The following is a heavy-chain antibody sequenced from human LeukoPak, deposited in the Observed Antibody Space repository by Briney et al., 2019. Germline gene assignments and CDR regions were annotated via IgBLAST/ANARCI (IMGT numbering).Heavy chain of an antibody. J-gene: IGHJ5*02. CDR3: ARLIAVAVRDGFDP. D-gene: IGHD6-19*01. CDR1: GGSFSGYY. V-gene: IGHV4-34*01. CDR2: INHSGST. Sequence: SSETLSLTCAVYGGSFSGYYWSWIRQPPGKGLEWIGEINHSGSTNYNPSLKSRVTISVDTSKNQFSLKLSSVTAADTAVYYCARLIAVAVRDGFDPWGQGTLVTVSS.